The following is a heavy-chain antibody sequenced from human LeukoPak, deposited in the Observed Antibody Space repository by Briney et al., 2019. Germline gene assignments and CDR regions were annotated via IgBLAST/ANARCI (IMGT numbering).Heavy chain of an antibody. D-gene: IGHD2-15*01. J-gene: IGHJ3*01. CDR1: GGSIRDYY. CDR2: IYSSGTT. V-gene: IGHV4-4*07. CDR3: GSQVEGAFDL. Sequence: SETLSLTCTVSGGSIRDYYWHWIRQPAGKGLEWIGRIYSSGTTNYNPSLNSRVTMSVDTSKNQVSLKLNSVTAADTAVYYCGSQVEGAFDLWGQGTMVTVSS.